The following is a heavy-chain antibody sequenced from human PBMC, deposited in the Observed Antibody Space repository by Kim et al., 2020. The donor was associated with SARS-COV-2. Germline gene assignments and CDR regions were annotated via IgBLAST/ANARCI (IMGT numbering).Heavy chain of an antibody. D-gene: IGHD3-10*01. Sequence: VKGRFTISRDNSKNTLYLQMNSLRAEDTAVYYCAKERAGLSYYYYGLDVWGQGTTVTVSS. J-gene: IGHJ6*02. V-gene: IGHV3-30*02. CDR3: AKERAGLSYYYYGLDV.